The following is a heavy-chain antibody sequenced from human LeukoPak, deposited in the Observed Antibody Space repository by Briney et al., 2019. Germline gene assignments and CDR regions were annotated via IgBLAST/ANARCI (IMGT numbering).Heavy chain of an antibody. Sequence: GGSLRLSCAASGFTFDDYGMSWVRQAPGKGLEWVSGINWNGGSTGYADSVKGRFTISRDNAKNSLYLQMNSLRAEDTALYYCATGDDYGDPFDYWGQGTLVTVSS. D-gene: IGHD4-17*01. CDR3: ATGDDYGDPFDY. V-gene: IGHV3-20*04. CDR1: GFTFDDYG. J-gene: IGHJ4*02. CDR2: INWNGGST.